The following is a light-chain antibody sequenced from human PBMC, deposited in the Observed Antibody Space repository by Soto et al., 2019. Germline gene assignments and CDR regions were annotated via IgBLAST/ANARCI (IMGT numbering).Light chain of an antibody. J-gene: IGKJ1*01. CDR1: QSIKTW. CDR3: QQYNNWPQT. Sequence: DIQMTQSPSALSASVGDRVTITCRASQSIKTWLAWYQRKPGRAPNLLIYDASSLQSGVPSRFSGSGSGTEFTLTISSLQSEDFAVYYCQQYNNWPQTFGQGTKVDI. V-gene: IGKV1-5*01. CDR2: DAS.